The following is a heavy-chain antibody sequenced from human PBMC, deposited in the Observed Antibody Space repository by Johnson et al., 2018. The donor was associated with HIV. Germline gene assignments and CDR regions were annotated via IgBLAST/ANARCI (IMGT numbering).Heavy chain of an antibody. D-gene: IGHD6-6*01. CDR3: AKGGSSSTAFDI. J-gene: IGHJ3*02. Sequence: QVQLVESGGGLVQPGRSLRLSCAASGFTFSSYAMHWVRQAPGKGLEWVAVISYDGSNKYYADSVKGRFTISRDNAKNSLYLQMNSLRAEDTAVYYCAKGGSSSTAFDIWGQGTMVTVSS. CDR2: ISYDGSNK. V-gene: IGHV3-30-3*01. CDR1: GFTFSSYA.